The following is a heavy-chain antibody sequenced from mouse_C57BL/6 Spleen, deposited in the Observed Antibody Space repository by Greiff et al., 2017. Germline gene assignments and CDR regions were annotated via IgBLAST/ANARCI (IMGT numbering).Heavy chain of an antibody. J-gene: IGHJ4*01. CDR2: ISNGGGST. CDR3: ARHEDYYGMDY. Sequence: EVQLQESGGGLVQPGGSLKLSCAASGFTFSDYYMYWVRQTPEKRLEWVAYISNGGGSTYYPDTVKGRFTISRDNAKNTLYLQMSRLKSEDTAMYYCARHEDYYGMDYWGQGTSVTVSS. CDR1: GFTFSDYY. V-gene: IGHV5-12*01.